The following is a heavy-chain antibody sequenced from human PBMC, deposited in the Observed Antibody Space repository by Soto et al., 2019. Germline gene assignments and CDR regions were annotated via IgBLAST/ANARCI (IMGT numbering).Heavy chain of an antibody. CDR3: AHELSGYYYVMDV. CDR1: GFSFTASGVG. Sequence: QITLRESGPTLVKPTQTLTVTCSFSGFSFTASGVGVGWFRQPPGQALQWLALIYWNGNERYSPSLNKRLTVTKDTSKNQVVLTMTNVDPVDTATYFGAHELSGYYYVMDVWGPGTNVTVSS. J-gene: IGHJ6*02. V-gene: IGHV2-5*01. CDR2: IYWNGNE. D-gene: IGHD3-10*02.